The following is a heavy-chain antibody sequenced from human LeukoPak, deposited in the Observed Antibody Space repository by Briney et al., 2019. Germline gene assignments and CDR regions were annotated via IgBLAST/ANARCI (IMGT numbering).Heavy chain of an antibody. V-gene: IGHV4-61*02. CDR3: ARAGGYGQTSPDY. D-gene: IGHD5-12*01. J-gene: IGHJ4*02. CDR1: GGSISSGSYY. Sequence: SETLSLTCSVSGGSISSGSYYWSWIRQPAGKGLEWIGRIYTSGSTNYNPSLKSRVTISVDTSKNQFSLKLSSVTAADTAVYYCARAGGYGQTSPDYWGQGTLVTVSS. CDR2: IYTSGST.